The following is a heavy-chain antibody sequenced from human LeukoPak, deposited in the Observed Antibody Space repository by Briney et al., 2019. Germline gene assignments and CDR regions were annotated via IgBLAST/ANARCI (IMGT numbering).Heavy chain of an antibody. CDR2: ISYDGSNK. Sequence: GGSLRLSCAASGFTFSSYAMHWVRQAPGKGLEWVAVISYDGSNKYYADSVKGRFTISRDNSKNTLYLQMNSLRAEDTAVYYCARAQSGSYYSDDYWGQGTLVTVSS. V-gene: IGHV3-30*04. D-gene: IGHD1-26*01. CDR3: ARAQSGSYYSDDY. CDR1: GFTFSSYA. J-gene: IGHJ4*02.